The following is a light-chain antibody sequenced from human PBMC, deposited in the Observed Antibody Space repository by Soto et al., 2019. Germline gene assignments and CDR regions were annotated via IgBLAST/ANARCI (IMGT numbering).Light chain of an antibody. Sequence: IQMTQSPASLSVSVGDTVTITCRASQDIRNELGWYQQKPGTAPKFLIYAASSLHSGVPSRFSGSGSGTDFTLTISGQQPEDFATYYCQQYNSYSTFGQGTKVDIK. CDR1: QDIRNE. J-gene: IGKJ1*01. CDR2: AAS. V-gene: IGKV1-6*02. CDR3: QQYNSYST.